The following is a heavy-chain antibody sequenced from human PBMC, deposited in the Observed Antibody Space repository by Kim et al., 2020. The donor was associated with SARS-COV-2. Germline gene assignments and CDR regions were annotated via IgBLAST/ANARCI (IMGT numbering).Heavy chain of an antibody. J-gene: IGHJ3*02. Sequence: GESLKISCKGSGYSFTSYWIGWVRQMPGKGLEWMGIIYPGDSDTRYSPSFQGQVTISADKSISTAYLQWSSLKASDTAMYYCASRSPLLYSSIPDAFDIWGQGTMVTVSS. CDR2: IYPGDSDT. V-gene: IGHV5-51*01. D-gene: IGHD6-13*01. CDR3: ASRSPLLYSSIPDAFDI. CDR1: GYSFTSYW.